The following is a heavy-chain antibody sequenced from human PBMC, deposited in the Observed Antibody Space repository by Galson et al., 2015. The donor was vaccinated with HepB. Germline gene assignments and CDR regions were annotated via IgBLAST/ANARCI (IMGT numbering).Heavy chain of an antibody. D-gene: IGHD3-3*01. Sequence: TLSLTCAVSGGSINNGGYSWSWVRQPPGKGLEWIGNIYHSGSTYYNPSLKSRVTISVDRSKNQFSLKLSSVTAADTAVYYCARLVVFGVYGMDVWGQGTTVTVSS. J-gene: IGHJ6*02. CDR2: IYHSGST. V-gene: IGHV4-30-2*01. CDR1: GGSINNGGYS. CDR3: ARLVVFGVYGMDV.